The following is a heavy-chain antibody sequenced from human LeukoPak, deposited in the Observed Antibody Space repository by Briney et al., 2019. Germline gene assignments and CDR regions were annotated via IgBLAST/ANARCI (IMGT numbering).Heavy chain of an antibody. CDR1: GFTFSGFG. CDR3: ARGRGADYGGNSGYFDY. CDR2: IWYDGSNK. Sequence: PGGSLRLSCAASGFTFSGFGMHWVRQAPGKGLEWVAAIWYDGSNKYYADSVKGRFTISRDNPKNTLYVQMNSLRAEYTAVYYCARGRGADYGGNSGYFDYWGQGTLVTVSS. J-gene: IGHJ4*02. D-gene: IGHD4-23*01. V-gene: IGHV3-33*01.